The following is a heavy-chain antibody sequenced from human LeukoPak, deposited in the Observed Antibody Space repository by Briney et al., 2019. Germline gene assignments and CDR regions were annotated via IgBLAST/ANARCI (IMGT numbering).Heavy chain of an antibody. Sequence: SSETLSLTCTVSGGSISSYYWSWIRQPPGKGLEWIGYIYYSGSTNYNPSLKSRVTISVDTSKNQFSLKLSSVTAADTAVYYCARDQSYYGLGSYYYYYMDVWGEGTTVTISS. CDR1: GGSISSYY. J-gene: IGHJ6*03. CDR2: IYYSGST. D-gene: IGHD3-10*01. CDR3: ARDQSYYGLGSYYYYYMDV. V-gene: IGHV4-59*12.